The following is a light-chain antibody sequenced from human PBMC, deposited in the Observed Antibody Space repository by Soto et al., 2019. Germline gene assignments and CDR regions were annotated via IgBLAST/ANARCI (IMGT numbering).Light chain of an antibody. CDR3: SSYTSSSTFYV. CDR2: DVS. V-gene: IGLV2-14*01. CDR1: SSDVGGYNY. J-gene: IGLJ1*01. Sequence: QSVLTQPASVSGSPGQSITISCTGTSSDVGGYNYVSWYQQHPGKAPKLMIYDVSNRPSGVSNGFSGSKSGNTASLTISGLQAEDEADYYCSSYTSSSTFYVFGTGTKVTVL.